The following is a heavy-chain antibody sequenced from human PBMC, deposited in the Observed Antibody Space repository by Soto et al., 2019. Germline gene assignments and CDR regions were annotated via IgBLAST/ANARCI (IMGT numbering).Heavy chain of an antibody. D-gene: IGHD2-2*01. V-gene: IGHV1-69*13. J-gene: IGHJ6*02. CDR1: GGTFSSYA. Sequence: ASVKVSCKASGGTFSSYAISWVRQAPGQGLEWMGGIIPIFGTANYAQKFQGRVTITADESTSTAYMELSSLRSEDTAVYYCARDMGYCISTSCYRDSYYYYGMDVWGQGTKVTVSS. CDR2: IIPIFGTA. CDR3: ARDMGYCISTSCYRDSYYYYGMDV.